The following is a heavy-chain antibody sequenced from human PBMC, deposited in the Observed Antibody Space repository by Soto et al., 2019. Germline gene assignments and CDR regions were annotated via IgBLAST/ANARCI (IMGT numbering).Heavy chain of an antibody. D-gene: IGHD3-3*01. Sequence: SETLSLTCTVSGGSISSYYWSWIRQPPGKGLEWIGYIYYSGSTNYNPSLKSRVTISVDTSKNQFSLKLSSVTAADTAVYYCARVHYDFWSGYSYYFDYWGQGTLVTVSS. CDR1: GGSISSYY. J-gene: IGHJ4*02. CDR2: IYYSGST. CDR3: ARVHYDFWSGYSYYFDY. V-gene: IGHV4-59*01.